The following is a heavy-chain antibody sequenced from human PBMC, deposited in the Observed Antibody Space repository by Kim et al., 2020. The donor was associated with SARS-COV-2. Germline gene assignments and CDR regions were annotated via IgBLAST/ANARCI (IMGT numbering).Heavy chain of an antibody. D-gene: IGHD3-22*01. V-gene: IGHV1-69*13. CDR3: ATKTGERSAGYDSSGYYYYYGMDV. J-gene: IGHJ6*02. Sequence: SVKVSCKASGGTFSSYAISWVRQAPGQGLEWMGGIIPIFGTANYAQKFQGRVTITADESTSTAYMELSSLRSEDTAVYYCATKTGERSAGYDSSGYYYYYGMDVWGQGTTVTVSS. CDR2: IIPIFGTA. CDR1: GGTFSSYA.